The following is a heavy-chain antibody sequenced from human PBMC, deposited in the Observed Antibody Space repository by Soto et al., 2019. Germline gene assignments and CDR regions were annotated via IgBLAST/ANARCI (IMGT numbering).Heavy chain of an antibody. CDR1: GYIFTNFY. J-gene: IGHJ4*02. D-gene: IGHD6-6*01. CDR3: TRGLASGDY. CDR2: INPNGGST. V-gene: IGHV1-46*03. Sequence: QVQLVQPGAEVKKPGASVKFSCKASGYIFTNFYLHWVRQAPGQGLEWIGIINPNGGSTTYEQHFQGRVTMTRDTSTSTVYMDLSSLRSEDTSVYYGTRGLASGDYWGQGTLITVSS.